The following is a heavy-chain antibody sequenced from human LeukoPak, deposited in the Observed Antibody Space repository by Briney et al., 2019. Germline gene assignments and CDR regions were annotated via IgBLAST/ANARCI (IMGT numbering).Heavy chain of an antibody. CDR1: GFTFSSYG. D-gene: IGHD6-19*01. J-gene: IGHJ4*02. CDR3: ARAPFRIAVAAGGDY. Sequence: GRSLRHSCAASGFTFSSYGMHWVRQAPGKGLEWVAVIWYDGSNKYYADSVKGRFTISRDNSKNTLYLQMNSLRAEDTAVYYCARAPFRIAVAAGGDYWGQGTLVTVSS. V-gene: IGHV3-33*01. CDR2: IWYDGSNK.